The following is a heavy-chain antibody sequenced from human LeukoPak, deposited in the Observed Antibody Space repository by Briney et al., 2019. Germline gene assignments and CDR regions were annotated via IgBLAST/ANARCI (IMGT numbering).Heavy chain of an antibody. CDR1: GFTFSSYA. D-gene: IGHD1-26*01. J-gene: IGHJ3*02. CDR3: AKDLHSGTYSVAFDI. V-gene: IGHV3-23*01. Sequence: GGSLRLSCAASGFTFSSYAMSWVRQAPGKGLEWVSAISGSGGSTYYADSVRGRFTISRDNSKNTLSLQMNSLRAEDTAVYYCAKDLHSGTYSVAFDIWGQGTMVTVSS. CDR2: ISGSGGST.